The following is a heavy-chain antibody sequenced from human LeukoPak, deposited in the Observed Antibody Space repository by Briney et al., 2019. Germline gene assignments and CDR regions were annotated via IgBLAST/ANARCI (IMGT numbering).Heavy chain of an antibody. Sequence: GGSLRLSCAASGFTFSKYWMHWVRQAPGKGLVWVSRITTDGSTTSYADSVKGRFTISRDNAKNTLYLQMNSLRAEDTAVYYCARTQSITYYGMDVWGQGTTVTVSS. CDR2: ITTDGSTT. J-gene: IGHJ6*02. CDR1: GFTFSKYW. V-gene: IGHV3-74*01. D-gene: IGHD6-6*01. CDR3: ARTQSITYYGMDV.